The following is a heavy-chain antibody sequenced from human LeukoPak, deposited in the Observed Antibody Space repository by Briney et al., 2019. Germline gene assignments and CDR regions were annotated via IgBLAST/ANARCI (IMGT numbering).Heavy chain of an antibody. J-gene: IGHJ4*02. CDR2: IIPIFGAA. V-gene: IGHV1-69*13. Sequence: SVKVSCKASGGTFSSYAISWVRQAPGQGLEWIGGIIPIFGAANYAQKFQGRVTITADESTSTAYMELSSLRSEDTAVYYCARQLPEYYYDSSGYQFDYWGQGTLVTVSS. D-gene: IGHD3-22*01. CDR3: ARQLPEYYYDSSGYQFDY. CDR1: GGTFSSYA.